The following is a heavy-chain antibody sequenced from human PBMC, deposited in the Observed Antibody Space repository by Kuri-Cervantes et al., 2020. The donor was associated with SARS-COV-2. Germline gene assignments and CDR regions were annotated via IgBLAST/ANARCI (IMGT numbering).Heavy chain of an antibody. Sequence: SVKVSCKASGYTFTSYYMHWVRQAPGQGLEWMGIINPSGGSTSYAQKFQGRVTMTRDTSTSTVYMELSSLRSEDTAVYYCASHVGERRGGFSAFDIWGQGTMVTVSS. V-gene: IGHV1-46*01. CDR3: ASHVGERRGGFSAFDI. CDR2: INPSGGST. J-gene: IGHJ3*02. CDR1: GYTFTSYY. D-gene: IGHD3-10*02.